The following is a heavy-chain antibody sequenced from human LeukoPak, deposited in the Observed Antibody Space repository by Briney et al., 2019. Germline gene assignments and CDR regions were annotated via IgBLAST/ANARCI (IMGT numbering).Heavy chain of an antibody. CDR1: GGSIRSSSYY. V-gene: IGHV4-61*05. D-gene: IGHD1-7*01. CDR3: ARSNWNYDGHFDH. J-gene: IGHJ4*02. Sequence: SETLSLTCTVSGGSIRSSSYYWGWLRQPPGKGLEWIGYIYYSGSTNYNPSLKSRVTISVDTSKNQFSLKLSSVTAADTAVYYCARSNWNYDGHFDHWGQGTLVTVSS. CDR2: IYYSGST.